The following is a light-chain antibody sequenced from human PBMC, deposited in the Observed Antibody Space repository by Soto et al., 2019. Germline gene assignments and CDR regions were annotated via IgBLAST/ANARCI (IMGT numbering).Light chain of an antibody. J-gene: IGKJ1*01. CDR1: QNISRY. CDR2: GTS. CDR3: HQPYTTPRT. Sequence: DIQMTQSPSSLSASVGDRVTITCRASQNISRYLNWYQQKPGKAPKLLIYGTSSLQSGVPSRFSGSGSGTDFTLTISSLQPEDFATYYCHQPYTTPRTFGQGTKVDIK. V-gene: IGKV1-39*01.